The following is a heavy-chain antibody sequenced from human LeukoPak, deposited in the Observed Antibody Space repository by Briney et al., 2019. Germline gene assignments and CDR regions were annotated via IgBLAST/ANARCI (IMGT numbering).Heavy chain of an antibody. CDR1: GGSFSGYY. D-gene: IGHD6-13*01. CDR2: SNHSGST. Sequence: SETLSLTCAVYGGSFSGYYWSWIRQPPGKGLEWIGESNHSGSTNYNPSLKSRVTISVDTSKNQFSLKLSSVPAADTAVYYCARGGGMDSSSWYVPAHFDSWGQGTLVTVSS. J-gene: IGHJ4*02. CDR3: ARGGGMDSSSWYVPAHFDS. V-gene: IGHV4-34*01.